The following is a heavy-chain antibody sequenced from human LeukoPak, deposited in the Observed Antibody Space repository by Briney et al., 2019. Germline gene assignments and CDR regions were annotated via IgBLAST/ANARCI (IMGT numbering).Heavy chain of an antibody. CDR3: AREIAVAGKNWFDP. J-gene: IGHJ5*02. CDR2: IYYSGST. Sequence: PSETLSLTCTVSGGSISSYYWSWIRQPPGKGLEWVGYIYYSGSTNYNPSLKSRVTISVDTSKNQFSLKLSSVTAADTAVYYCAREIAVAGKNWFDPWGQGTLVTVSS. CDR1: GGSISSYY. D-gene: IGHD6-19*01. V-gene: IGHV4-59*01.